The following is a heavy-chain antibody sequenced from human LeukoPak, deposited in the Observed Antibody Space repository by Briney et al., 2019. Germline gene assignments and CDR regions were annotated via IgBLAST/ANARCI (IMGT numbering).Heavy chain of an antibody. V-gene: IGHV4-38-2*01. J-gene: IGHJ5*02. CDR1: GYSISSGYY. Sequence: SETLSLTCAVSGYSISSGYYSGWIRQPPGKGLEWIGSIYHSGSTYYNPSLKSRVTISVDTSKNQFSLKLSSVTAADTAVYYCARRGSGLVVAATPWFDPWGQGTLVTVSS. CDR2: IYHSGST. CDR3: ARRGSGLVVAATPWFDP. D-gene: IGHD2-15*01.